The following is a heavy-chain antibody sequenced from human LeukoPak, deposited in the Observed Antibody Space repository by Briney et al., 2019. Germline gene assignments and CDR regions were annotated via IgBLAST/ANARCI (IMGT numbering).Heavy chain of an antibody. Sequence: GGSLRLSCAASKFSFSSYWMHWVRQAPGKGLEWVSGISWNSGSIGYADSVKGRFTISRDNAKNSLYLQMNSLRAEDTALYYCAKEITGQWLVPGNTDWYFDLWGRGTLVTVSS. CDR3: AKEITGQWLVPGNTDWYFDL. D-gene: IGHD6-19*01. CDR1: KFSFSSYW. V-gene: IGHV3-9*01. J-gene: IGHJ2*01. CDR2: ISWNSGSI.